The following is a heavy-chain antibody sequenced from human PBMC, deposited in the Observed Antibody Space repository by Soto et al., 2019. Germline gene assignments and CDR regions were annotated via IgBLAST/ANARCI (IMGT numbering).Heavy chain of an antibody. CDR3: AIVIAVAGTRRYYYYYGMDV. V-gene: IGHV4-59*01. Sequence: PSETLSLTCTVSGGSISSYYWSWIRQPPRKKLERIGYIYYSGNTNYNPSLKSRITISVDTSKNQFSLKLSSVTAADTAVYYCAIVIAVAGTRRYYYYYGMDVWGQGTTVTVSS. D-gene: IGHD6-19*01. CDR1: GGSISSYY. J-gene: IGHJ6*02. CDR2: IYYSGNT.